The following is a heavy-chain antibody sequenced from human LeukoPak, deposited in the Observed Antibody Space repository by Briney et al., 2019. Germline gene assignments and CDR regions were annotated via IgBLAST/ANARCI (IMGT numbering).Heavy chain of an antibody. J-gene: IGHJ3*02. CDR3: VKDLVVVAATGAFDI. Sequence: GGSLRLSCSASGFTFSNYAMHWVRQAPGKGLEYVSAISSNGGSTYYADSVKGRFTISRDNSKNTLYLQMSSLRAEDTAVYYCVKDLVVVAATGAFDIWGQGTMVTVSS. CDR1: GFTFSNYA. D-gene: IGHD2-15*01. CDR2: ISSNGGST. V-gene: IGHV3-64D*06.